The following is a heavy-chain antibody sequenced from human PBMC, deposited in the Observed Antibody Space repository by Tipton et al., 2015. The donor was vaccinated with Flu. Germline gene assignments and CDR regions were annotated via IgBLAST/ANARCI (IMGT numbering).Heavy chain of an antibody. CDR3: AKDLNYFDSSRPGY. CDR1: GFTFSSFG. J-gene: IGHJ4*02. CDR2: ISYDGSDK. Sequence: SLRLSCAASGFTFSSFGMHWVRQAPGKGLEWVALISYDGSDKYYVDSVKGRFTISRDNSKNTLYLQMNSLRAEDTAVYYCAKDLNYFDSSRPGYWGQGTLVTVSS. D-gene: IGHD3-22*01. V-gene: IGHV3-30*18.